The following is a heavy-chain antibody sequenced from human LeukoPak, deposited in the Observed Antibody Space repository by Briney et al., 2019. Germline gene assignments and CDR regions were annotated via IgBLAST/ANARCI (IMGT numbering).Heavy chain of an antibody. CDR1: GFTFSRYD. CDR3: VRGGETGFDY. V-gene: IGHV3-13*01. D-gene: IGHD3-10*01. J-gene: IGHJ4*02. CDR2: IASVGDT. Sequence: PGGSLRLSCAASGFTFSRYDMHWVRQATGKGLEWVAGIASVGDTFYAGSVKGRFTISRENAKNSLYLQTNGLRAGDTAVYYCVRGGETGFDYWGQGTLVTVSS.